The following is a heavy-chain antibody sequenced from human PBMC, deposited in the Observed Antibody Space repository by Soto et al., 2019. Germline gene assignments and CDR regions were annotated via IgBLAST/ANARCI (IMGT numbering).Heavy chain of an antibody. CDR2: ISGSGGST. V-gene: IGHV3-23*01. CDR1: GFTFSSYS. J-gene: IGHJ4*02. CDR3: AKAKHYYDSSGYYFDY. Sequence: RRLSCAASGFTFSSYSMSWVRQAPGKGLEWVSAISGSGGSTYYADSVKRRFTISRDNSKNTLYLQMNSLRAEDTAVYYCAKAKHYYDSSGYYFDYWGQGTLVTVSS. D-gene: IGHD3-22*01.